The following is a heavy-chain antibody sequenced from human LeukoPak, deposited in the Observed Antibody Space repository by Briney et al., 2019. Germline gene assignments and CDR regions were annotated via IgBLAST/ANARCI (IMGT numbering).Heavy chain of an antibody. V-gene: IGHV3-53*01. CDR1: GFTFSNAW. Sequence: GGSLRLSCAASGFTFSNAWMSWVRQAPGKGLEWVSVIYSGGSTYYADSVKGRFTISRDNSKNTLYLQMNSLRAEDTAVYYCAGAPMTTVTTDDYWGQGTLVTVSS. D-gene: IGHD4-17*01. J-gene: IGHJ4*02. CDR2: IYSGGST. CDR3: AGAPMTTVTTDDY.